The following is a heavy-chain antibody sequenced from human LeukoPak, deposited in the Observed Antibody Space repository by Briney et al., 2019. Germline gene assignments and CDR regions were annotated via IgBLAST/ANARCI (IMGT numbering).Heavy chain of an antibody. J-gene: IGHJ6*02. Sequence: GGSLRLSCAASGFTFKTYAMNWVRQVPGKGPEWVSSMSGSGSSTDYADSVKGRFTISRDNSKNTLYLQMNSLRAEDTAVYYCAKGPYSGSYFIPHYYYYGMDVWGQGTTVTVSS. CDR1: GFTFKTYA. CDR2: MSGSGSST. CDR3: AKGPYSGSYFIPHYYYYGMDV. V-gene: IGHV3-23*01. D-gene: IGHD1-26*01.